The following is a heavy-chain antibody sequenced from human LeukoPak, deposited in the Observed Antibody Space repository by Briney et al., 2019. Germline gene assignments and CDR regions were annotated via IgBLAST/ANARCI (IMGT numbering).Heavy chain of an antibody. CDR2: MKPNSGNT. D-gene: IGHD3-3*01. Sequence: ASVKVSCKASGYTFTSYYMHWVRQAPGQGLEWMGWMKPNSGNTGYAQKFQGRVTMTRNTSISTAYMELSSLRSEDTAVYYCARPRVSYYDFWSGPPHDAFDIWGQGTMVTVSS. CDR1: GYTFTSYY. CDR3: ARPRVSYYDFWSGPPHDAFDI. V-gene: IGHV1-8*01. J-gene: IGHJ3*02.